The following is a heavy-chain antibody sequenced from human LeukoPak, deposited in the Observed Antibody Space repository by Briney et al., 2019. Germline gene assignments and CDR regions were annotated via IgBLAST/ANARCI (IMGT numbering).Heavy chain of an antibody. CDR1: GYTFTSYG. D-gene: IGHD6-13*01. V-gene: IGHV1-18*04. J-gene: IGHJ5*02. Sequence: ASVTVSCTASGYTFTSYGISWVRQRPAQGLEWMGWISAYNGNTNYAQKLQGRVTMTTDTSTSTAYMELRSLRSDDTAVYYCARGRAAAATGWFDPWGQGTLVTVSS. CDR3: ARGRAAAATGWFDP. CDR2: ISAYNGNT.